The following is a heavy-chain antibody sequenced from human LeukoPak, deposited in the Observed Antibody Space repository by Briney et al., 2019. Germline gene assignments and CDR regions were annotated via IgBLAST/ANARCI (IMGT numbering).Heavy chain of an antibody. CDR2: ISYDGSNK. Sequence: GGSLRLSCAASAFTVTSYPMHWVRQAPGKGLEWVAVISYDGSNKYYADSVKGRFTISRDNSKNTLYLQMNSLRAEDTAVYYCYLWGSWSDYWGQGTLVTVSS. CDR3: YLWGSWSDY. D-gene: IGHD6-13*01. J-gene: IGHJ4*02. CDR1: AFTVTSYP. V-gene: IGHV3-30*04.